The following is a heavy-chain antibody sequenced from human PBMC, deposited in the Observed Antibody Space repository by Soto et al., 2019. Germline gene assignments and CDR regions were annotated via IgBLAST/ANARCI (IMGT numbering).Heavy chain of an antibody. J-gene: IGHJ4*02. CDR2: IIPTFATA. CDR1: GGTFSRNG. CDR3: ARDRIGTGTPEYCAH. D-gene: IGHD1-1*01. Sequence: QVQLVQSAAEVKQAGSSVKVSCKASGGTFSRNGISWVRQAPGQGLEWMGGIIPTFATAKYAQKFQDRVTITADESKSTAYMALNSLTSEDTAVYYCARDRIGTGTPEYCAHWGQGTLVTVSS. V-gene: IGHV1-69*01.